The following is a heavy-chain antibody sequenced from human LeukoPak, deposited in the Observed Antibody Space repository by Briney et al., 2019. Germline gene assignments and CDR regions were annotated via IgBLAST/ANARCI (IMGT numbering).Heavy chain of an antibody. D-gene: IGHD1-1*01. CDR3: TALDLGRDY. V-gene: IGHV3-30*04. CDR1: GVTFSRYT. J-gene: IGHJ4*02. CDR2: MSPDGNDK. Sequence: PGGSLRLSCAASGVTFSRYTMHWVRQAPGKGLEWVALMSPDGNDKEYADSVKGRFTVSRDNSRDTFYLQMNSLRSEDTAVYYCTALDLGRDYCGQGSLVTVST.